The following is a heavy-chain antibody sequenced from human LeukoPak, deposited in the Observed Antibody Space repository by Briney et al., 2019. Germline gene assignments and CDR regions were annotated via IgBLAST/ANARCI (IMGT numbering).Heavy chain of an antibody. CDR3: ARSGSYLGLYYYYYYMDV. D-gene: IGHD1-26*01. Sequence: SETLSLTCTVSGGSISSYYWSWIRQPPGKGLEWIGYIYTSGSTNYNPSLKSRVTISVDTSKNQFSLKLSSVTAADTAVYYCARSGSYLGLYYYYYYMDVWGKGTTVTVSS. J-gene: IGHJ6*03. CDR2: IYTSGST. CDR1: GGSISSYY. V-gene: IGHV4-4*09.